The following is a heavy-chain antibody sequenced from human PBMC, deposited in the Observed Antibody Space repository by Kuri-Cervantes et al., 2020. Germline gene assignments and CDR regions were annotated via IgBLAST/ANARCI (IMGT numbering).Heavy chain of an antibody. V-gene: IGHV1-69*04. D-gene: IGHD1-26*01. CDR3: ARDDGRADYYYYYGMDV. J-gene: IGHJ6*02. CDR1: GGTFSSYT. CDR2: IIPILGIA. Sequence: SVKVSCKASGGTFSSYTISWVRQAPGQGLEWMGRIIPILGIANYAQKFQGRVTITADKSTSTAYMELSSLRSEDTAVYYCARDDGRADYYYYYGMDVWGQGTTVTVSS.